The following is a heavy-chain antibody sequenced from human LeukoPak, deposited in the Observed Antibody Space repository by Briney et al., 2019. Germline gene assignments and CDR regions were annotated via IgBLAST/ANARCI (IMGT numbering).Heavy chain of an antibody. J-gene: IGHJ4*02. CDR1: GYTFTNYG. CDR2: INPSGGST. CDR3: ARGTIGFDY. Sequence: ASVKVSCKASGYTFTNYGITWVRQAPGQGLEWMGIINPSGGSTSYAQKFQGRVTMTRDTSTSTVYMELSSLRSEDTAVYYCARGTIGFDYWGQGTLVTVSS. D-gene: IGHD2-8*01. V-gene: IGHV1-46*01.